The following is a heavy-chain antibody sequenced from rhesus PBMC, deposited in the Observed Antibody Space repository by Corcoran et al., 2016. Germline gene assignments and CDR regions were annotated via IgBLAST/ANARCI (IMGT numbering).Heavy chain of an antibody. CDR1: GYSIRSGYG. Sequence: QVQLQESGPGLVKPSETLSLTCAVSGYSIRSGYGWSWIRQPPGEGREGIGYIGGSSGSTNYNPSLKSRVTISKDTSKNQFSLKLSSVTAADTAVYYCARDSDYGSSSADIDVDYWGQGVLVTVSS. J-gene: IGHJ4*01. D-gene: IGHD4-29*01. V-gene: IGHV4-127*01. CDR3: ARDSDYGSSSADIDVDY. CDR2: IGGSSGST.